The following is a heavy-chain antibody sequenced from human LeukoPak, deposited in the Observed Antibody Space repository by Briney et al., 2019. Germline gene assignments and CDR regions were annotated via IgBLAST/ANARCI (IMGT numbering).Heavy chain of an antibody. D-gene: IGHD2-15*01. J-gene: IGHJ4*02. V-gene: IGHV3-43*02. CDR2: ISGDGGST. Sequence: GGSLRLPCAASGFTFDDYAMHWVRQAPGKGLEWVSLISGDGGSTYYADSVKGRFTISRDNSKNSLYLQMNSLRTEDTALYYCAKGIGYCSGGSCYYDYWGQGTLVTVSS. CDR3: AKGIGYCSGGSCYYDY. CDR1: GFTFDDYA.